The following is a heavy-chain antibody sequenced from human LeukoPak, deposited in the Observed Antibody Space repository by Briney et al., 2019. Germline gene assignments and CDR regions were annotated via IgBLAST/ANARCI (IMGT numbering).Heavy chain of an antibody. V-gene: IGHV3-74*01. CDR2: INSDGSST. Sequence: PGGSLRLSCAASGFTFSSYWMHWVRQAPGKGLVWVSRINSDGSSTSYADSVKGRFTISRDNAKNTLYLQMNSLRAEDTAVYYCAKVLSYYGGYFQHWGQGTLVTVSS. D-gene: IGHD1-26*01. J-gene: IGHJ1*01. CDR3: AKVLSYYGGYFQH. CDR1: GFTFSSYW.